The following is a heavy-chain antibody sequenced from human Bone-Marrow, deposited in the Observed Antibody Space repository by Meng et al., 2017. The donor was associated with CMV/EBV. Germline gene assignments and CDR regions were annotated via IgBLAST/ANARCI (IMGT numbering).Heavy chain of an antibody. CDR1: GYTFSGYY. D-gene: IGHD3-9*01. Sequence: ASVKVSCKASGYTFSGYYIHWVRQAPGQGLEWMGWINPNSGGTNSAQKFQGRVTMTRDTSISTAYMELSRLRSDDTAVYYCARDGSYYDILTGYLYYFDYWGQGTLVTVSS. J-gene: IGHJ4*02. CDR3: ARDGSYYDILTGYLYYFDY. V-gene: IGHV1-2*02. CDR2: INPNSGGT.